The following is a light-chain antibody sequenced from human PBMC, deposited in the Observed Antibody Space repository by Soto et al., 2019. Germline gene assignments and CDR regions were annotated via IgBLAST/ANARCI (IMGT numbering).Light chain of an antibody. CDR3: SSYTTTTTPVV. CDR2: EVT. V-gene: IGLV2-14*01. CDR1: SSDIGTYDY. Sequence: ALTQPASVSGSPGQSITISCTGTSSDIGTYDYVSWYQHHPGKAPKLMIYEVTNRPSGVSDRFSGSKSGKTASLTISGLQAEDEADYYCSSYTTTTTPVVFGGGTKLTVL. J-gene: IGLJ2*01.